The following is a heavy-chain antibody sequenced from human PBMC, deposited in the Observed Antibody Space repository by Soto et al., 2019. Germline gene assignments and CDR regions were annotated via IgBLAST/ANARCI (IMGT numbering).Heavy chain of an antibody. D-gene: IGHD3-9*01. Sequence: PETLSHTCTVSGDFVSSSNYFWGWIRQPPGKGLEGIGTIFYSGSTYYNPSLKSRVTISVDTSKNQFSLRLISVTAADTALYYCARRSAWLYFDSWGQGSLVTVSS. J-gene: IGHJ4*02. CDR2: IFYSGST. CDR3: ARRSAWLYFDS. V-gene: IGHV4-39*01. CDR1: GDFVSSSNYF.